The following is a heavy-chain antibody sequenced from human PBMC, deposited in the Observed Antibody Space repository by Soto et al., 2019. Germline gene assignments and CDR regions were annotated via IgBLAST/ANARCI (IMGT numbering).Heavy chain of an antibody. Sequence: ASVKVSCKVSGYTLTELSMHWVRQAPGKGLEWMGGFDPEDGETIYAQKFQGRVTMTEDTSTDTAYMELSSLRSEDTAVYYCATAEYSSSWRSWFDPWGQGTLVTVSS. CDR2: FDPEDGET. J-gene: IGHJ5*02. CDR1: GYTLTELS. V-gene: IGHV1-24*01. CDR3: ATAEYSSSWRSWFDP. D-gene: IGHD6-6*01.